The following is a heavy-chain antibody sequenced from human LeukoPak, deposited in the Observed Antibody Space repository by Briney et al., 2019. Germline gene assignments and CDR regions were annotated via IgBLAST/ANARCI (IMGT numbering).Heavy chain of an antibody. CDR3: LIYYYNPDIHYNGIDY. Sequence: SETLSLTCTVSGGSINSNSFCWGWIRQTPGKGLEWIGSICYGGSTYCNPSLKSRVTTSVDMSKNLFSLNLSSVTAADTAVYFCLIYYYNPDIHYNGIDYWGQGTLVTVSS. J-gene: IGHJ4*02. V-gene: IGHV4-39*01. CDR2: ICYGGST. D-gene: IGHD3-10*01. CDR1: GGSINSNSFC.